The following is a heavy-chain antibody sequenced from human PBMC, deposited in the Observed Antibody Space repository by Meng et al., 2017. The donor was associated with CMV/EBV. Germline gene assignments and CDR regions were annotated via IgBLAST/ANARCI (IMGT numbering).Heavy chain of an antibody. D-gene: IGHD2-21*02. CDR3: ASTARNYYYYGMDV. CDR1: GYSISSGYY. V-gene: IGHV3-66*02. J-gene: IGHJ6*02. CDR2: IYSGGST. Sequence: ETLSLTCTVSGYSISSGYYWGWIRQPPGKGLEWVSVIYSGGSTYYADSVKGRFTISRDNSKNTLYLQMNSLRPEDTAVYYCASTARNYYYYGMDVWGQGTTVTVSS.